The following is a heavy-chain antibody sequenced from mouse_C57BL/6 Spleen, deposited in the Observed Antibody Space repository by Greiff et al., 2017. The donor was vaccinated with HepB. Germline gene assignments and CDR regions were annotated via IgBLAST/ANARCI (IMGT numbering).Heavy chain of an antibody. CDR1: GYTFTSYW. D-gene: IGHD2-4*01. CDR3: AREGDDYDGVDY. Sequence: QVQLQQPGAELVKPGASVKMSCKASGYTFTSYWITWVKQRPGQGLEWIGDIYPGSGSTNYNEKFKSKATLTVDTSSSTAYMQLSSLTSEDSAVYYCAREGDDYDGVDYWGQGTTLTVSS. V-gene: IGHV1-55*01. CDR2: IYPGSGST. J-gene: IGHJ2*01.